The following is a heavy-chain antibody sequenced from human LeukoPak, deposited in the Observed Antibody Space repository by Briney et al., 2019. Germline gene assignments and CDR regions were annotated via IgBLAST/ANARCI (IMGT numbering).Heavy chain of an antibody. D-gene: IGHD3-10*01. CDR1: GFTVSSNY. V-gene: IGHV3-53*01. CDR3: ASGGLGARKYYSDPFHY. J-gene: IGHJ4*02. CDR2: IYSAGAT. Sequence: PGGSLRLSCAASGFTVSSNYISWVRQAPGKGLEWVSIIYSAGATYYAHSVWVRFTISRANSKNTVCLQMNSLRAEDTAVYYCASGGLGARKYYSDPFHYWGQGTLVTVSS.